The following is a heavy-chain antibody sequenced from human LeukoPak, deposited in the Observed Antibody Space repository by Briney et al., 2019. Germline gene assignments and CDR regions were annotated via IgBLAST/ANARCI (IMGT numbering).Heavy chain of an antibody. J-gene: IGHJ4*02. CDR2: IWYDGSNK. Sequence: GGSLRLSCVASGFTFNSYGIHWVRQAPGKGLEWVAVIWYDGSNKYYADSVKGRLTISRDNAKNSLYLQMNSLRAEDTAVYYCARDPGVYGYNYFDYWGQGTLVTVSS. V-gene: IGHV3-33*01. CDR1: GFTFNSYG. D-gene: IGHD5-12*01. CDR3: ARDPGVYGYNYFDY.